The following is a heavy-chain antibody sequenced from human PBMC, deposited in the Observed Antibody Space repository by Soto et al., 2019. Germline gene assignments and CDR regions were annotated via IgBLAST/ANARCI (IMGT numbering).Heavy chain of an antibody. CDR1: GYPFTGPY. CDR3: ARDFRTYSHGVEV. CDR2: INPSSGGT. J-gene: IGHJ6*02. Sequence: ASVKVSCKASGYPFTGPYIYWVRQAPGQGLEWMGWINPSSGGTEFAEKFQGRVTVTRDTSIRTVFLELNSLTSDDTGVYFCARDFRTYSHGVEVSGQGTAVTVSS. V-gene: IGHV1-2*02. D-gene: IGHD4-4*01.